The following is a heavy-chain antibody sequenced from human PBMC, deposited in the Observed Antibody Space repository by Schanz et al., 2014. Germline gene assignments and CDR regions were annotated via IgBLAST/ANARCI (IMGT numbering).Heavy chain of an antibody. CDR3: ARDYAGFDC. Sequence: EVQLVESGGGLVKPGGSLRLSCAASGFTFSSYSLAWVRQAPGKGLEWVSYISSSSSYIYYADSMKGRFTISRDNAKNSLYLQMNSLRAEDTAIYYCARDYAGFDCWGQGTLVTVSS. V-gene: IGHV3-21*02. J-gene: IGHJ4*02. CDR1: GFTFSSYS. D-gene: IGHD3-16*01. CDR2: ISSSSSYI.